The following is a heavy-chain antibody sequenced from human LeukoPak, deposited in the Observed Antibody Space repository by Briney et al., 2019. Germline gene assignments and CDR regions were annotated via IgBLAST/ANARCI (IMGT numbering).Heavy chain of an antibody. CDR2: ITGSGGDS. V-gene: IGHV3-23*01. D-gene: IGHD6-25*01. Sequence: GGSLRLSCAASGFTFDSYTMVWVRQAQGSGLEWVSAITGSGGDSYHADSVTGRFTVSRDNSKNTLFLQINSLRVEDTALYYCARGVSGWPYYLDFWGQGTLVTVSS. CDR3: ARGVSGWPYYLDF. CDR1: GFTFDSYT. J-gene: IGHJ4*02.